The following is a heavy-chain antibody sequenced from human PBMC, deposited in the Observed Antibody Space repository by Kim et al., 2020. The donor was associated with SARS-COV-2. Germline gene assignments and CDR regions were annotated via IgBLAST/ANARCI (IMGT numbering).Heavy chain of an antibody. V-gene: IGHV4-30-2*04. J-gene: IGHJ4*02. D-gene: IGHD3-10*01. Sequence: TTYYNPSLKGRVTKSIDTSQNQFSLNLNSVTAADTAVYYCARTVGSYYVNYWGQGNLVTVSS. CDR3: ARTVGSYYVNY. CDR2: TT.